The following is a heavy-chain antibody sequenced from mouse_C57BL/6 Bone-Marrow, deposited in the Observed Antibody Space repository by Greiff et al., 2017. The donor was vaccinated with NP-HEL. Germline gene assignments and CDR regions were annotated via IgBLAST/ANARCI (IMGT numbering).Heavy chain of an antibody. D-gene: IGHD2-4*01. V-gene: IGHV7-1*01. J-gene: IGHJ3*01. CDR1: GFTFSDFY. CDR2: SRNKANDYTT. Sequence: EVKVVDSGGGLVQSGRSLRLSCATSGFTFSDFYMEWVRQAPGKGLEWIAASRNKANDYTTEYSASVKGRFIVSRDTSQSILYLQMNALRAEDTAIYYCARDADDYDYGFAYWGQGTLVTVSA. CDR3: ARDADDYDYGFAY.